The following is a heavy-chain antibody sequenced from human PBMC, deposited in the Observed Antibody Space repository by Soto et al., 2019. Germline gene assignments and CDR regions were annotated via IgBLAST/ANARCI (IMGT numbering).Heavy chain of an antibody. CDR2: IYYSGST. Sequence: SETLSLTCTVPGGSISSYDYYWSWIRQPPGKGLECIGYIYYSGSTYYNPSLKSRATISVDTSKNQFSLKLSSVTAADTAVYYCARTLRRGTPFDYWGQGTLVTLSS. V-gene: IGHV4-30-4*01. CDR3: ARTLRRGTPFDY. CDR1: GGSISSYDYY. D-gene: IGHD3-10*01. J-gene: IGHJ4*02.